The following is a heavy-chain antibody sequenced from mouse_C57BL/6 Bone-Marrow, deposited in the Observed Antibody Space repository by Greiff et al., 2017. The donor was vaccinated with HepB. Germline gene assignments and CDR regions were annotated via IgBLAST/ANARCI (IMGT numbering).Heavy chain of an antibody. CDR1: GFTFNTYA. J-gene: IGHJ1*03. CDR2: IRSKSSNYAT. V-gene: IGHV10-3*01. D-gene: IGHD2-5*01. Sequence: EVKVIESGGGLVQPKGSLKLSCAASGFTFNTYAMHWVRQAQGKGLEWVARIRSKSSNYATYYADSVKDRFTISRDDSQSMLYLQMNNLKTEDTAMYYCVRTESNFWYFDVWGTGTTVTVSS. CDR3: VRTESNFWYFDV.